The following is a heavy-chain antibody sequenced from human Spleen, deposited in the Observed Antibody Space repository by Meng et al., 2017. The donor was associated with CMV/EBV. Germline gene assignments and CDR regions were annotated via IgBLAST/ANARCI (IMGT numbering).Heavy chain of an antibody. D-gene: IGHD3-22*01. V-gene: IGHV3-30*02. Sequence: GGSLRLSCAASGFTFSSSGMHWVRQTPGKGLEWVSFTQYDGGNKYYADSLKGRFTISRDNAKNSLYLQMNSLRAEDTALYYCAKDLGGYYDSSGYYIPHYSYGMDVWGQGTTVTVSS. CDR1: GFTFSSSG. CDR2: TQYDGGNK. J-gene: IGHJ6*02. CDR3: AKDLGGYYDSSGYYIPHYSYGMDV.